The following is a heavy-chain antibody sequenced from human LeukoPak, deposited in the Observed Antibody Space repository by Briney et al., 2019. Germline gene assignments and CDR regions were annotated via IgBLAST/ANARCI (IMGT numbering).Heavy chain of an antibody. Sequence: GGSLRLSCAASGFTFSSYAMHWVRQAPGKGLEWVAVISYDGSNKYYADSVKGRFTISRDNSKNTLYLQMNSLRSDDTAVYYCARVSEPLLVPAASAFDYWGQGTLVTVSS. CDR1: GFTFSSYA. D-gene: IGHD2-2*01. J-gene: IGHJ4*02. CDR2: ISYDGSNK. CDR3: ARVSEPLLVPAASAFDY. V-gene: IGHV3-30*04.